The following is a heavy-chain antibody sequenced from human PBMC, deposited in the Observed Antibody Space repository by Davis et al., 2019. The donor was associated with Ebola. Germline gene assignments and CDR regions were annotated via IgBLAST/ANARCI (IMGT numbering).Heavy chain of an antibody. D-gene: IGHD2-8*02. V-gene: IGHV3-23*01. CDR2: ISVGDGGT. CDR3: AKDNRNIWSEV. Sequence: GESLKISCAASGFTFSSYAMSWVRQAPGKGLEWVSTISVGDGGTFYADSVKGRFTISRDNSKNTLYLQMNGLRVEDTAIYYCAKDNRNIWSEVWGQGTMVTVSS. J-gene: IGHJ3*01. CDR1: GFTFSSYA.